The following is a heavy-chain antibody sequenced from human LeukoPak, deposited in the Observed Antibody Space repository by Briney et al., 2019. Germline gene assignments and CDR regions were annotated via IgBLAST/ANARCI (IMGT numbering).Heavy chain of an antibody. V-gene: IGHV3-23*01. CDR2: ISGSGGST. J-gene: IGHJ4*02. D-gene: IGHD6-19*01. CDR1: GFTFSGYA. Sequence: PGGSLRLSCAASGFTFSGYAMSWVRQAPGKGLEWVSAISGSGGSTYYADSVKGRFTISRDNSKNTLYLQMNSLRAEDTAVYYCARVSSGWYMEIIDYWGQGTLVTVSS. CDR3: ARVSSGWYMEIIDY.